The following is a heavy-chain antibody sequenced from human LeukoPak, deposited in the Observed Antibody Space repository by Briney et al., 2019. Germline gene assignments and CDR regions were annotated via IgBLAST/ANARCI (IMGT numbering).Heavy chain of an antibody. CDR2: ISGDSKYI. Sequence: GGSLRLSCAGSGFTFSRYTFNWVRQAPGRGLEWVSAISGDSKYIYYTDSVKGRFTISRDNAKNSLYLQMNSLRAEDTAVYYCAKPSGYDWENFDYWGQGTLVTVSS. V-gene: IGHV3-21*01. CDR1: GFTFSRYT. J-gene: IGHJ4*02. CDR3: AKPSGYDWENFDY. D-gene: IGHD5-12*01.